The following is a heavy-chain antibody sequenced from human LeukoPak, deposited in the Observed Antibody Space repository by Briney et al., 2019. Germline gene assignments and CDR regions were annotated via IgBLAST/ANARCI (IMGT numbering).Heavy chain of an antibody. V-gene: IGHV3-74*01. J-gene: IGHJ4*02. CDR3: ARDFDMGITPGDDFDF. Sequence: GGSLRLSCTASGFSFSKYWMHWVRQTPGEGLVWVARIKEDGTYTSYADSVKGRFTISRDNARNTVFLQMNSLRAEDTAVYYCARDFDMGITPGDDFDFWGQGTLVTVSS. D-gene: IGHD3-9*01. CDR1: GFSFSKYW. CDR2: IKEDGTYT.